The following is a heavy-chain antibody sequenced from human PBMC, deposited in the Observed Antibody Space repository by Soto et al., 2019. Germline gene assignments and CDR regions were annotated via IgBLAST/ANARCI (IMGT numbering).Heavy chain of an antibody. CDR1: GYTFTSYY. CDR2: INPSGGST. Sequence: ASVKVSCKASGYTFTSYYMHWVRQAPGQGLEWMGIINPSGGSTSYAQKFQGRVTMTRDTSTSTVYMELSSLRSEDTAVYYCARDRGSSSSPPNWFDPWGQGTLVTVSS. V-gene: IGHV1-46*01. J-gene: IGHJ5*02. CDR3: ARDRGSSSSPPNWFDP. D-gene: IGHD6-6*01.